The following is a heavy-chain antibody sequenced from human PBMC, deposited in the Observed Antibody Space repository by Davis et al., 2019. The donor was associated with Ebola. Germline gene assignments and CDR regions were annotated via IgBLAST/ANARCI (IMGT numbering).Heavy chain of an antibody. V-gene: IGHV3-7*01. J-gene: IGHJ4*02. CDR1: GFTFSSYW. Sequence: GESLKISCAASGFTFSSYWMSWVRQAPGKGLEWVANIKQDGSEKYYADSVKGRFTISRDNSKNTLYLQMNSLRAEDTAVYYCAKGESLDYWGQGTLVTVSS. CDR2: IKQDGSEK. CDR3: AKGESLDY.